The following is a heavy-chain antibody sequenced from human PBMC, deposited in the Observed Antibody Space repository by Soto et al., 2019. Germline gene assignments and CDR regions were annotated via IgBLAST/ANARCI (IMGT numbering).Heavy chain of an antibody. D-gene: IGHD2-15*01. CDR1: GGSISSYY. Sequence: QVQLQESGPGLVKPSETLSLTCTVSGGSISSYYWSWIRQPPGKGLEWIGYIYYSGSTNYNPSLKSRVTISLDTSKNQFSLKLTSVTAADTAVYYCASTQGYCSGGSCYGYYFYYYYMDVWGKGTTVTVSS. V-gene: IGHV4-59*01. CDR3: ASTQGYCSGGSCYGYYFYYYYMDV. CDR2: IYYSGST. J-gene: IGHJ6*03.